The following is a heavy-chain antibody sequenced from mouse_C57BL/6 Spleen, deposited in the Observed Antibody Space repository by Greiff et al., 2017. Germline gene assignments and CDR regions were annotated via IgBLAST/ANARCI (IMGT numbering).Heavy chain of an antibody. CDR1: GYTFTNYW. V-gene: IGHV1-63*01. CDR3: ARGGQLRLYDFDY. Sequence: QVQLQQSGAELVRPGTSVKMSCKASGYTFTNYWIGWAKQRPGHGLEWIGDIYPGGGYTNYNEKFKGKATLTADKSSSTAYMQFSSLTSEDSAIYYCARGGQLRLYDFDYGGQGTTLTVSS. CDR2: IYPGGGYT. J-gene: IGHJ2*01. D-gene: IGHD3-2*02.